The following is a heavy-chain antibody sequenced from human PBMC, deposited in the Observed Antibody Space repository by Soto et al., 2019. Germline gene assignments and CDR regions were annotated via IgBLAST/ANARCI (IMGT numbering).Heavy chain of an antibody. Sequence: GGSLRLSCAASGFTFSSYGMGWVRQSPGGGLEWVSAISGSGGNTYYPDSVKGRFTISRDNSESTLYLQMNSLRAEDTALYYCAKVPNSGSYFYFDYWGLGTLVPVSS. CDR3: AKVPNSGSYFYFDY. D-gene: IGHD1-26*01. V-gene: IGHV3-23*01. CDR2: ISGSGGNT. CDR1: GFTFSSYG. J-gene: IGHJ4*02.